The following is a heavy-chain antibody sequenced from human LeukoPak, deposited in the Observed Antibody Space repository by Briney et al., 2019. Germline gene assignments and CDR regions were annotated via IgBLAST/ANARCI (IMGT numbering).Heavy chain of an antibody. CDR1: GFTVSSNY. Sequence: GGSLRLSCAASGFTVSSNYMSWVRQAPGKGLEWVGRIKSKTDGGTTDHAAPVKGRFTISRDDSKNTLYLQMNSLKTEDTAVYYCTTVIAAADRGYWGQGTLVTVSS. CDR2: IKSKTDGGTT. CDR3: TTVIAAADRGY. J-gene: IGHJ4*02. V-gene: IGHV3-15*01. D-gene: IGHD6-13*01.